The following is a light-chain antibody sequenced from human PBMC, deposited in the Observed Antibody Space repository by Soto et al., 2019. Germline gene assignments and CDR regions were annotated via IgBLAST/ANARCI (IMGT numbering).Light chain of an antibody. CDR1: KNDIGVYDF. V-gene: IGLV2-8*01. J-gene: IGLJ1*01. CDR2: EVV. CDR3: KSYAGSNTYV. Sequence: QSALTQPPFASGSPGQSVTISCTGTKNDIGVYDFVSWYQHHPGKAPRLIIYEVVQRPSGVPDRFSGSKSGNTASLTVSGLQAADEADYFCKSYAGSNTYVFGSGTKLTV.